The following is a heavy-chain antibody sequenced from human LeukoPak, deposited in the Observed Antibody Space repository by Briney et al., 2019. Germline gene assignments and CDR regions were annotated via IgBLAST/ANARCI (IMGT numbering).Heavy chain of an antibody. CDR3: ARVLRGYCSGGSCYPSIYYYYMDV. V-gene: IGHV1-2*02. J-gene: IGHJ6*03. CDR1: GYTFTGYY. Sequence: ASVKVSCKASGYTFTGYYMHWVRQAPGQGLEWMGWINPNSGGTNYAQKFQGRVTMTRDTSISTAYMELSRLRSDDTAVYYCARVLRGYCSGGSCYPSIYYYYMDVWGNGTTVIISS. CDR2: INPNSGGT. D-gene: IGHD2-15*01.